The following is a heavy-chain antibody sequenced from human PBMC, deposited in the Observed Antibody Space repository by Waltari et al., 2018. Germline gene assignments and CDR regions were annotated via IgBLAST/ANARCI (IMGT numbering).Heavy chain of an antibody. V-gene: IGHV1-69*14. D-gene: IGHD2-15*01. CDR1: GCTFSSYA. J-gene: IGHJ6*04. Sequence: QVQLVQSGAEVKKPGSSVKVSCKASGCTFSSYAIRWVRQAPGQGLAGMGGMCPVCGTANYGQKYKGSVTITADKSTSTAYMELSSLRCEDTAVYYCARALAATPTCCYYNAMDVWGKGTTVTVSS. CDR2: MCPVCGTA. CDR3: ARALAATPTCCYYNAMDV.